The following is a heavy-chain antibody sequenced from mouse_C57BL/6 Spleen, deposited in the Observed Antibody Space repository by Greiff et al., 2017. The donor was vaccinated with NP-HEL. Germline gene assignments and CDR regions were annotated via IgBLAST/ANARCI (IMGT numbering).Heavy chain of an antibody. CDR2: ISSGSSTI. J-gene: IGHJ1*03. V-gene: IGHV5-17*01. D-gene: IGHD2-2*01. CDR1: GFTFSDYG. Sequence: EVKVEESGGGLVKPGGSLKLSCAASGFTFSDYGMHWVRQAPEKGLEWVAYISSGSSTIYYADTVKGRFTISRDNAKNTLFLQMTSLRSEDTAMYYCARYGYYWYFDVWGTGTTVTVSS. CDR3: ARYGYYWYFDV.